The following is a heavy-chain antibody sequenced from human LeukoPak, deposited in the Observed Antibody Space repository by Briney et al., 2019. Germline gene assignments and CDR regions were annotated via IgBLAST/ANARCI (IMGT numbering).Heavy chain of an antibody. J-gene: IGHJ4*02. CDR2: IRSKAYGWTA. V-gene: IGHV3-49*03. CDR3: TREIRYFDWFQADY. D-gene: IGHD3-9*01. Sequence: PGGSLRLSCTASGFTFGDHHVSWFRQAPGKGLEWVGFIRSKAYGWTAEYAASVKGRFTISRDDSKSVAYLQMDSLKTDDTAVYYCTREIRYFDWFQADYWGQGTLVTVSS. CDR1: GFTFGDHH.